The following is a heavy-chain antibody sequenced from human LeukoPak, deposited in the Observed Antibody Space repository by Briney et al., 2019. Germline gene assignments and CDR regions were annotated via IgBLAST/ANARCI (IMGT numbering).Heavy chain of an antibody. CDR2: IYPGDSDT. Sequence: GESLKISCKGSGYSFTSYWSGWVRQMPGKGLEWMGIIYPGDSDTRYSPSFQGQVTISADKSISTAYLQWSSLKASDTAMDYCATPANIVVVPAASDAFDIWGQGTMVTVSS. V-gene: IGHV5-51*01. CDR3: ATPANIVVVPAASDAFDI. J-gene: IGHJ3*02. D-gene: IGHD2-2*01. CDR1: GYSFTSYW.